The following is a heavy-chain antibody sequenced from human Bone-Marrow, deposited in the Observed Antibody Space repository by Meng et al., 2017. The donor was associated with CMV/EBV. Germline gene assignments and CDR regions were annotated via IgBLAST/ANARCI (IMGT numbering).Heavy chain of an antibody. CDR2: IIPIFGTA. D-gene: IGHD5-24*01. V-gene: IGHV1-69*06. CDR3: ARRRDGYNYLYC. J-gene: IGHJ4*02. Sequence: SCKASGGTFSSYAISWVRQAPGQGLEWMGGIIPIFGTANYAQKFQGRVTTTADKSTSTAYMELSSLRSEDTAVYYCARRRDGYNYLYCWGQGTLVTVSS. CDR1: GGTFSSYA.